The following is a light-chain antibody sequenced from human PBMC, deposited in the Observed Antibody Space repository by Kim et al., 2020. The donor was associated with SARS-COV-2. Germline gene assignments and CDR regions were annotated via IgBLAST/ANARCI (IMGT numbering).Light chain of an antibody. CDR3: QHYCSSPET. V-gene: IGKV3-20*01. CDR2: GAS. CDR1: QSVSNNY. J-gene: IGKJ1*01. Sequence: EIVLTQSPGTLSLSPGERATLSCRASQSVSNNYLAWYQQKAGQAPRVLIYGASGRATGIPDRFGGSGSGTDFTLTISRLEPEDFAVYYRQHYCSSPETFGPGNKVEIK.